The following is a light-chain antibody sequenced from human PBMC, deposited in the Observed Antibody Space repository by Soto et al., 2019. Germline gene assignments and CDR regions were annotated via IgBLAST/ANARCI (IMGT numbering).Light chain of an antibody. V-gene: IGLV2-14*01. Sequence: QSVLTQPASVSGSPGQSVTISCTGTSSDVGAYNLVSWYQQYPGKAPKLMIYEVSNRPSGVSNRFSGSKSGNTASLTISGLQTEDEADYYCCTSYKGGASIYVFGTGTKVTVL. J-gene: IGLJ1*01. CDR2: EVS. CDR1: SSDVGAYNL. CDR3: TSYKGGASIYV.